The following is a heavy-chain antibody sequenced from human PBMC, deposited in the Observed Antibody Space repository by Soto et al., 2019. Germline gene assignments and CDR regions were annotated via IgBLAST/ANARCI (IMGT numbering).Heavy chain of an antibody. Sequence: ASVKVSCKASGYTFTGYYMHWVRQAPGQGLEWMGWINPNSGGTNYAQKFQGWVIMTRDTSISTAYMELSRLRSDDTAVYYCARDSGDCSSTSCQSQPFDYWGQGTLVTVSS. V-gene: IGHV1-2*04. J-gene: IGHJ4*02. CDR3: ARDSGDCSSTSCQSQPFDY. D-gene: IGHD2-2*01. CDR1: GYTFTGYY. CDR2: INPNSGGT.